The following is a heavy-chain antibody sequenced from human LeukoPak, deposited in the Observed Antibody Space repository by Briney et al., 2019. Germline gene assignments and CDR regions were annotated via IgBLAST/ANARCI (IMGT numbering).Heavy chain of an antibody. V-gene: IGHV4-34*01. J-gene: IGHJ4*02. CDR1: GGSFSGYY. Sequence: PSETLSLTCAVYGGSFSGYYWSWIRQPPGKGLEWIGEINHSGSTNYNPSLKSRVTISVDTSKNQFSLKLSSVTAADTAVYYCARGLVFDWLSRPKYYFDYWGQVTLVTVSS. CDR2: INHSGST. CDR3: ARGLVFDWLSRPKYYFDY. D-gene: IGHD3-9*01.